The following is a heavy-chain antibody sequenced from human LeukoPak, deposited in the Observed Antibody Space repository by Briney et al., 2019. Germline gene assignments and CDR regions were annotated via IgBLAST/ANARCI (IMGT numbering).Heavy chain of an antibody. CDR3: VKDLVLGGGVDY. CDR2: ISSNGGST. CDR1: RFTFKNYA. J-gene: IGHJ4*02. D-gene: IGHD3-10*01. Sequence: PGGSLRLSCAASRFTFKNYAMHWVRQAPGKGLEYVSAISSNGGSTYYADSVKGRFTISRDNSKNTLYLQMSSLRAEDTAVYYCVKDLVLGGGVDYWGQGTLVTVSS. V-gene: IGHV3-64D*09.